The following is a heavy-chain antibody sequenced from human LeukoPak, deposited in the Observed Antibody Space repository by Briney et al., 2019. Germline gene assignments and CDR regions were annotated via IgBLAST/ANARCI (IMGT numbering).Heavy chain of an antibody. Sequence: ASVKVSCKASGYTFTSYGISWVRQAPGQRLEWMGWINAGNGNTKYSQKFQGRVTITRDTSASTAYMELSSLRSEDTAVYYCARPNPLGGCFDYWGQGTLVTVSS. J-gene: IGHJ4*02. CDR3: ARPNPLGGCFDY. D-gene: IGHD3-10*01. CDR2: INAGNGNT. CDR1: GYTFTSYG. V-gene: IGHV1-3*01.